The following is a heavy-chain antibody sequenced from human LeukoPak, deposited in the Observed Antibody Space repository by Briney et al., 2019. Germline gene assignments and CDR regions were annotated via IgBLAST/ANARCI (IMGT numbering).Heavy chain of an antibody. CDR2: IRSKAYGGTT. J-gene: IGHJ6*03. CDR1: GFTFGDYA. D-gene: IGHD6-13*01. V-gene: IGHV3-49*03. CDR3: AREAYSSGWYPHYYMDV. Sequence: PGGSLRLSCTASGFTFGDYAMSWFRQAPGKGLEWVGFIRSKAYGGTTEYAASVKGRFTISRDNAKNSLYLQMNSLRAEDTAVYYCAREAYSSGWYPHYYMDVWGKGTTVTISS.